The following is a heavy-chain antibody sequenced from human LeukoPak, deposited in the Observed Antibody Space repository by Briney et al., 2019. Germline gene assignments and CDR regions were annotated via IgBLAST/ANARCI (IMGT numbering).Heavy chain of an antibody. CDR1: GFTVSSNY. V-gene: IGHV3-53*01. CDR2: IYSGGST. D-gene: IGHD6-19*01. J-gene: IGHJ6*01. Sequence: GGSLRLSCAASGFTVSSNYMSWVRQAPGKGLEWVSVIYSGGSTYYADSVKGRFTISRDNSKNTLYLQMNSLRAEDTAIYYCAKGRIAVAPYYGMDVWGRGTTVSVSS. CDR3: AKGRIAVAPYYGMDV.